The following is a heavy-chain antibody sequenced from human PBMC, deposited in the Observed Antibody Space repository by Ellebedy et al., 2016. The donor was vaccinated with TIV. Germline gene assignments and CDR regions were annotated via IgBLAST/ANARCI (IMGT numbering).Heavy chain of an antibody. CDR1: GFTFSSYS. J-gene: IGHJ4*02. Sequence: GESLKISCAASGFTFSSYSMNWVRQAPGKGLEWVSSISSSSSYIYYADSVKGRFTISRDNAKNSLYLQMNSLRAEDTAVYYCATKYLIAAAGKVDYWGQGTLVTVSS. CDR2: ISSSSSYI. D-gene: IGHD6-13*01. CDR3: ATKYLIAAAGKVDY. V-gene: IGHV3-21*01.